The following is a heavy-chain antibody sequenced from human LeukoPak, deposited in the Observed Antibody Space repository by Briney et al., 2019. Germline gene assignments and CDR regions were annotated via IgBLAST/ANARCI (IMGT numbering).Heavy chain of an antibody. J-gene: IGHJ6*03. CDR1: GYTFTDYY. Sequence: ASVRVSCKASGYTFTDYYIHWVRLAPGQGLQWMGWIQSQSGDTNYEKSFQGRVTMTRDTSISTAYLELTRLTSDGAAVYFCARVAMPGRDYYYYMDLWGRGTTVIISS. V-gene: IGHV1-2*02. CDR3: ARVAMPGRDYYYYMDL. CDR2: IQSQSGDT. D-gene: IGHD1-26*01.